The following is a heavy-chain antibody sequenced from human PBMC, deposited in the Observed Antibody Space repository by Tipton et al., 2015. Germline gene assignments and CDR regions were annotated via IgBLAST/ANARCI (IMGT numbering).Heavy chain of an antibody. V-gene: IGHV4-31*02. J-gene: IGHJ4*02. Sequence: LRLSCTVSGDSMSSGTYYWSWIRQHPGKGLEWIGYIYYSGTTYYNPSPKSRLTISLDRSKSHFSLQLTSVTAADTAVYYCARSGDTYIDYWGQGTLVTVSS. CDR3: ARSGDTYIDY. CDR1: GDSMSSGTYY. CDR2: IYYSGTT. D-gene: IGHD5-18*01.